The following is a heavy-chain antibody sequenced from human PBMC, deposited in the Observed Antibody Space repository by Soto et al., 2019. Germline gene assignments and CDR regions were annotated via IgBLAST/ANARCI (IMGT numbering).Heavy chain of an antibody. CDR1: GFTFSSYA. V-gene: IGHV3-23*01. CDR2: ISGSGGST. Sequence: GGSLRLSCAASGFTFSSYAMSWVRLAPGKGLEWVSAISGSGGSTYYADSVKGRFTISRDNSKNTLYLQMNSLRAEDTAVYYCAKDFLQWYYFDYWGQGTLVTVSS. CDR3: AKDFLQWYYFDY. D-gene: IGHD3-10*01. J-gene: IGHJ4*02.